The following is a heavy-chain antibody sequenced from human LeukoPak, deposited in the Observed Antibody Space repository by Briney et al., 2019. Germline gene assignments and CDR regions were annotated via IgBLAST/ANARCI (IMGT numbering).Heavy chain of an antibody. D-gene: IGHD6-19*01. Sequence: SVKVSCKASGGTFSSYAIRWVRQAPGQGLEWMGGIIPIFGTANYAQKFQGRVTITTDESTSTAYMELSSLRSEDTAVYYCARDSWGAVAGTLDYWGQGTLVTVSS. CDR1: GGTFSSYA. V-gene: IGHV1-69*05. J-gene: IGHJ4*02. CDR3: ARDSWGAVAGTLDY. CDR2: IIPIFGTA.